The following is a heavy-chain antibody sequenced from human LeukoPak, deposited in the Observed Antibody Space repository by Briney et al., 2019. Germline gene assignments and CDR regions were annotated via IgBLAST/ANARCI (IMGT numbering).Heavy chain of an antibody. V-gene: IGHV4-38-2*02. CDR1: GYSISSGYY. CDR2: IYYSGST. D-gene: IGHD6-19*01. CDR3: ARREGSGIDY. J-gene: IGHJ4*02. Sequence: SETLSLTCTVSGYSISSGYYWGWIRQPPGKGLEWIGSIYYSGSTYYYPSLKSRVTISVDTSKNQFSLKLSSVTAADTAVYYCARREGSGIDYWGQGTLVTVSS.